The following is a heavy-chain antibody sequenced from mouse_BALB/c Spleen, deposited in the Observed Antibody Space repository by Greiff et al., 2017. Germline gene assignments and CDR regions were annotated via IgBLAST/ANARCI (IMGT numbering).Heavy chain of an antibody. D-gene: IGHD1-1*01. Sequence: VQLQQSGAELVKPGASVKLSCTASGFNIKDTYMHWVKQRPEQGLEWIGRIDTANGNTKYDPKFQGKATITADTSSNTAYLQLSSLTSEDTAVYYCARGNTVEGDYWGQGTTLTVSS. CDR1: GFNIKDTY. V-gene: IGHV14-3*02. J-gene: IGHJ2*01. CDR3: ARGNTVEGDY. CDR2: IDTANGNT.